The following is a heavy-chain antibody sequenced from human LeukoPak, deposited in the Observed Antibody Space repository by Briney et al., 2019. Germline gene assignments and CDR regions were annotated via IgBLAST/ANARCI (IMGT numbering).Heavy chain of an antibody. J-gene: IGHJ4*02. D-gene: IGHD7-27*01. Sequence: ASVKVSCKASGYTFTSYDIHWVRQAPGQGLEWMGWMDPNSDNTVYAEKFQGRITMTRNTSITTAYMELRSLRSEDTAVYYCMSTSNWGSVIFDYWGQGTLVTVSS. V-gene: IGHV1-8*01. CDR2: MDPNSDNT. CDR3: MSTSNWGSVIFDY. CDR1: GYTFTSYD.